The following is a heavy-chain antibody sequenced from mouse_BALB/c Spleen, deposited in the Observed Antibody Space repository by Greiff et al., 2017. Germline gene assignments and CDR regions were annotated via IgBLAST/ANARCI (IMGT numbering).Heavy chain of an antibody. D-gene: IGHD4-1*01. CDR1: GYSITSDYA. CDR3: AHPLLGYAMDY. Sequence: EVKLMESGPGLVKPSQSLSLTCTVTGYSITSDYAWNWIRQFPGNKLEWMGYISYSGSTSYNPSLKSRISITRDTSKNQFFLQLNSVTTEDTATYYCAHPLLGYAMDYWGQGTSVTVSA. J-gene: IGHJ4*01. V-gene: IGHV3-2*02. CDR2: ISYSGST.